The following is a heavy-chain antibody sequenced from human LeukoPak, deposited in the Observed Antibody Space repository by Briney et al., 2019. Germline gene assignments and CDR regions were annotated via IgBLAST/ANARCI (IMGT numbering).Heavy chain of an antibody. CDR2: ISPGDSDT. Sequence: PGEPLKISGKGSGYSFTTYGTGWLRQMPGKGLEWLGVISPGDSDTRYSPTCQGQVTISADKSLTTAYLQWSSVKASDTAMYYCARGGLDYDILTGYRTVMYFDYWGQRTLVTVSS. CDR3: ARGGLDYDILTGYRTVMYFDY. V-gene: IGHV5-51*01. CDR1: GYSFTTYG. D-gene: IGHD3-9*01. J-gene: IGHJ4*02.